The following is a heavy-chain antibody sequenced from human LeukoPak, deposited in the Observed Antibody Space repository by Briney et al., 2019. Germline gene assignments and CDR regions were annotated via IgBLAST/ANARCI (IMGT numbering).Heavy chain of an antibody. CDR1: ALTFSSYA. V-gene: IGHV3-23*01. CDR3: AKAPLIAVAGTGLDY. Sequence: GGSLRLSCAASALTFSSYAMSWVRQAPGKGLEWVSAISGSGGSTYYADSVKGRFTISRDNSKNTLYLQMNSLRAEDTAVYYCAKAPLIAVAGTGLDYWGQGTLVTVSS. J-gene: IGHJ4*02. D-gene: IGHD6-19*01. CDR2: ISGSGGST.